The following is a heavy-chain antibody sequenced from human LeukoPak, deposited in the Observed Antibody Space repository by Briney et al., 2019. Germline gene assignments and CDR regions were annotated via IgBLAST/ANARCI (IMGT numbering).Heavy chain of an antibody. V-gene: IGHV4-39*07. J-gene: IGHJ4*02. CDR1: GGSISSSSHC. CDR3: ARDPDFWSGYYYFDY. CDR2: IPYTGTT. D-gene: IGHD3-3*01. Sequence: PSETLSLTCTVSGGSISSSSHCWGWIRQPPGQGLEWIGSIPYTGTTYYNPSLKSRVTISVDTSKNQFSLKLSSVTAADTAVYFCARDPDFWSGYYYFDYWSQGTLVTVSS.